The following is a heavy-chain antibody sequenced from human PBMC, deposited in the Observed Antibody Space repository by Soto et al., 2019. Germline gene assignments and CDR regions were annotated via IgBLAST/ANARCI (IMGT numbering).Heavy chain of an antibody. D-gene: IGHD5-18*01. CDR2: IYYSGST. CDR3: ARDVRGYSYYVDY. J-gene: IGHJ4*02. CDR1: GGSISSGGYY. Sequence: QVQLQESGPGLVKPSQTLSLTCTVSGGSISSGGYYWSWIRQHPGKGLEWIGYIYYSGSTHYNPSLKSRVTISVDTSKNQFSLKLSSVTAADTAVYYCARDVRGYSYYVDYWGQGTLVTVSS. V-gene: IGHV4-31*03.